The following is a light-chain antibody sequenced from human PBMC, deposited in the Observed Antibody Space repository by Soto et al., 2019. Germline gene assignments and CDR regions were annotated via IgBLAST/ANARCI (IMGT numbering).Light chain of an antibody. CDR1: HSVSSY. V-gene: IGKV3-11*01. Sequence: EIVVTQAPATLSLSPGERATLSFRARHSVSSYLAWYQHKPGQAPRLLIYDASNRATGIPARFSGSGSGTDFTLTISSLEPEAFAVYYCQQRSNYITFGQRTRLEIK. J-gene: IGKJ5*01. CDR3: QQRSNYIT. CDR2: DAS.